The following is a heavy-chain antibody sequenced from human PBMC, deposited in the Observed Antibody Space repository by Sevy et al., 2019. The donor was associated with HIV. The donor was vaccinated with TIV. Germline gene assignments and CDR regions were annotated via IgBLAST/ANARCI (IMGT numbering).Heavy chain of an antibody. D-gene: IGHD3-10*01. Sequence: ASVKVSGKASGYTFTSYYMHWVRQAPGQGLEWMGIINPSGGSTSYAQKFQGRVTMTRVTSTSTVYMELSSLRSEDTAVYYCARDLASGDFQHWGQGTLVTVSS. CDR1: GYTFTSYY. V-gene: IGHV1-46*01. CDR3: ARDLASGDFQH. CDR2: INPSGGST. J-gene: IGHJ1*01.